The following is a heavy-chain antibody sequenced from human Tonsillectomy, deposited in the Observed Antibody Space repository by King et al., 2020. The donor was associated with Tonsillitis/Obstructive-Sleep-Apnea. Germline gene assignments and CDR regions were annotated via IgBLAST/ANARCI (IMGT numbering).Heavy chain of an antibody. V-gene: IGHV3-33*01. CDR3: ARDPPSSGPAASWGAFDI. J-gene: IGHJ3*02. D-gene: IGHD2-2*01. Sequence: VQLVESGGGVVQPGRSLRLSCAASGFTFSSYGMHWVRQAPGKGLEWVVVIWYDGSNKYYADSVKGRFTISRDNSKNTLYLQMNSLRAEDTAVYYCARDPPSSGPAASWGAFDIWGQGTMVTVSS. CDR2: IWYDGSNK. CDR1: GFTFSSYG.